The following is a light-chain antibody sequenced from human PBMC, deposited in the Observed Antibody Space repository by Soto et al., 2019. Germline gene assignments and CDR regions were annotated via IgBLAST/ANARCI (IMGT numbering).Light chain of an antibody. CDR3: QQRSNWPT. Sequence: EIVLTQSPATLSLSPGERATLSCRASQSVSSYLAWYQQKPGQAPRLLTYDASNRATGIPARFSGSGSGTDFTLTISSLEPEDFAVYYCQQRSNWPTFGQGTKVEIK. CDR1: QSVSSY. CDR2: DAS. J-gene: IGKJ1*01. V-gene: IGKV3-11*01.